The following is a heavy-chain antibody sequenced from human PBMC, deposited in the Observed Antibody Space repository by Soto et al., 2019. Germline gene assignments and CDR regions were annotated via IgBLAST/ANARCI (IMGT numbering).Heavy chain of an antibody. CDR1: GGSISSLNW. D-gene: IGHD2-8*02. V-gene: IGHV4-4*02. Sequence: HLQESGPGLVKPSGTLSLTCAVSGGSISSLNWWAWVRLTPGKGLEWIGEVHHSGSANYNPSLKSRAILSVDKSKNQFSLKLTSVTAADTAVYYCARDKITGLFDYWGQGTLVTVSS. CDR2: VHHSGSA. J-gene: IGHJ4*02. CDR3: ARDKITGLFDY.